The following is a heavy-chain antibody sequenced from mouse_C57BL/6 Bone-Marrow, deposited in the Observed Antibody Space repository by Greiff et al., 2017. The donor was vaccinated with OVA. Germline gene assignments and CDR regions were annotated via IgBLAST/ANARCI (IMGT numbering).Heavy chain of an antibody. CDR2: ISDGGSYT. Sequence: EVQLVESGGGLVKPGGSLKLSCAASGFTFSSYAMSWVRQTPEKRLEWVATISDGGSYTYYPDNVKGRFTISRDNAKNNLYLQMGHLKSEDTAMYYCARDGSSGWYFDVWGTGTTVTVSS. V-gene: IGHV5-4*01. CDR1: GFTFSSYA. CDR3: ARDGSSGWYFDV. D-gene: IGHD1-1*01. J-gene: IGHJ1*03.